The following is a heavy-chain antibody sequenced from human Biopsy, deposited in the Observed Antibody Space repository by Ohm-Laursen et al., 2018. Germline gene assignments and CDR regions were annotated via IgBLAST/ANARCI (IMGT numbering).Heavy chain of an antibody. D-gene: IGHD3-22*01. Sequence: SLRLSCSASGFTFSRHRMHWVRQAPGKGLEWVAVIWSDGNNKYYADSVKGRFTISRDTSRNTLYMQMNSLRVEDTALYYCARDAEEFDSSGPRFDYWGQGTLVTVSS. CDR3: ARDAEEFDSSGPRFDY. J-gene: IGHJ4*02. CDR1: GFTFSRHR. CDR2: IWSDGNNK. V-gene: IGHV3-33*01.